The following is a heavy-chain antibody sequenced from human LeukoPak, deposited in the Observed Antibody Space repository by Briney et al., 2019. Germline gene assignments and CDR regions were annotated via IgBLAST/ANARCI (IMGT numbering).Heavy chain of an antibody. CDR2: IYHSGST. Sequence: SATLSLTCTVSGGSISSGYYWGWLRQPPGKGLEWIGSIYHSGSTYYNPSLKSRVTISVDTSKNQFSLKLSSVTAADTAVYYCARADYYGSGNAFDIWGQGTMVTVSS. D-gene: IGHD3-10*01. V-gene: IGHV4-38-2*02. CDR3: ARADYYGSGNAFDI. CDR1: GGSISSGYY. J-gene: IGHJ3*02.